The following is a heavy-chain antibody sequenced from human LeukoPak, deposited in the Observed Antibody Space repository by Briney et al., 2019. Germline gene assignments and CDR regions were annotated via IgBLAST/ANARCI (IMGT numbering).Heavy chain of an antibody. D-gene: IGHD6-13*01. CDR2: IKEDGSEK. V-gene: IGHV3-7*05. J-gene: IGHJ6*02. Sequence: GGSLRLSCAASGFTFSRYWMSWVRQAPGKGLEWVANIKEDGSEKNHVDSVKGRFTISRDNAKNSLYLQMNSLRGDDTAVYYCARKIPQQLVAMDVWGQGTTVTVSS. CDR3: ARKIPQQLVAMDV. CDR1: GFTFSRYW.